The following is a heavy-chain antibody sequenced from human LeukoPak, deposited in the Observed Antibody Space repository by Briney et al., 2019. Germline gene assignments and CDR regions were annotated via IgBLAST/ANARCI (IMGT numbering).Heavy chain of an antibody. CDR3: ARVSGYYDSSGYNSFDY. D-gene: IGHD3-22*01. J-gene: IGHJ4*02. CDR2: INPNSGGT. CDR1: GYTFTGYY. Sequence: ASVKVSCKASGYTFTGYYMHWVRQAPGQGLEWMGRINPNSGGTNYAQKFQGRVTMTRDTSISTAYMELSRLRSDDTAVYYCARVSGYYDSSGYNSFDYWGQGTLVTVSS. V-gene: IGHV1-2*06.